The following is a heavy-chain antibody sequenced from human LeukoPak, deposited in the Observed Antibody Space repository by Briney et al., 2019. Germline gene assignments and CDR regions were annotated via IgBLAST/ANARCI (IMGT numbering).Heavy chain of an antibody. Sequence: GGSLRLSCVASGFTFSSYAMSWVRQAPGKGLEWVSGISGSGGSTYYADSVKGRFTISRDNSKNTLYLQMNSLRAEDTAVYYCAKGITAAAYGWLDPWGQGTLVTVSS. V-gene: IGHV3-23*01. CDR3: AKGITAAAYGWLDP. J-gene: IGHJ5*02. CDR1: GFTFSSYA. D-gene: IGHD6-13*01. CDR2: ISGSGGST.